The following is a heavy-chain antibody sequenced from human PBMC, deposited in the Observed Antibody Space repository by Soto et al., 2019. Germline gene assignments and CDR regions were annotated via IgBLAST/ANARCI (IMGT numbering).Heavy chain of an antibody. CDR1: GFTVSTYA. D-gene: IGHD5-18*01. CDR2: ISYDGSNK. V-gene: IGHV3-30-3*01. Sequence: SLRLSRAAPGFTVSTYALHWVRQAPGKGLEWVSVISYDGSNKFSAESVKGRSTISRDNSRNTLFLQINTLRTEDTAVYYCAREPRGYNYDYYYYAMDVWGQGTTVTVSS. J-gene: IGHJ6*02. CDR3: AREPRGYNYDYYYYAMDV.